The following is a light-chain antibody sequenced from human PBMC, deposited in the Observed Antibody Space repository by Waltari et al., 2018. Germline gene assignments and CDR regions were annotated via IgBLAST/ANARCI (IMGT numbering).Light chain of an antibody. CDR2: DVS. V-gene: IGLV2-14*01. CDR1: TSDVGGSNY. J-gene: IGLJ3*02. Sequence: QSALTQPASVSGSPGQSITISCTGTTSDVGGSNYVSWYQQHPGKAPKLIIYDVSTRPAGVSNRFSVSKSGNTASLTISGLQAEDEADDYCSSYTSSSTWVFGGGTKLTVL. CDR3: SSYTSSSTWV.